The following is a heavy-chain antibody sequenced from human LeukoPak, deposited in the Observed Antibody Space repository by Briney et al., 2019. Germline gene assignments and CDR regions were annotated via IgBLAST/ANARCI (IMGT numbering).Heavy chain of an antibody. D-gene: IGHD3-16*01. V-gene: IGHV4-59*01. CDR2: FHNSGTS. CDR1: DDSISDYY. J-gene: IGHJ4*02. CDR3: ARGEYYDYVWGNYGTD. Sequence: SETLSLTCTVSDDSISDYYRGWIRQPPGKGLEWIGYFHNSGTSTYNPSLKSRVTISADTSKNQFSLKLNSLTTADTAVYYCARGEYYDYVWGNYGTDWGQGTLVTVSS.